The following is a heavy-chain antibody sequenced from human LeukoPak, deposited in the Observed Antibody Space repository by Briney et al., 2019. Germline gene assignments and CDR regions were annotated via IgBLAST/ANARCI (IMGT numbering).Heavy chain of an antibody. CDR2: ISSNGGST. Sequence: GGSLRLSCAASGFTFSSYAMHWVRQAPGKGLEYVSAISSNGGSTYYANSVKGRFTISRDNSKNTLYLQMGSLRAEDMAVYYCAKDRGYDFWSGSMTDWGQGTLVTVSS. J-gene: IGHJ4*02. CDR1: GFTFSSYA. D-gene: IGHD3-3*01. V-gene: IGHV3-64*01. CDR3: AKDRGYDFWSGSMTD.